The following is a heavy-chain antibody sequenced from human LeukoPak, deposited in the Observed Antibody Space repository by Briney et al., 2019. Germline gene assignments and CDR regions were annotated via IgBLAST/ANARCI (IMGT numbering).Heavy chain of an antibody. CDR1: GFTFSSSA. D-gene: IGHD2-2*01. V-gene: IGHV3-23*01. CDR2: ISGSGSGGST. CDR3: AKRVVPAAIAYYYMDV. J-gene: IGHJ6*03. Sequence: GGSLRLSCAASGFTFSSSAMSWVRQAPGKGLEWVSSISGSGSGGSTYYADSVKGRFTISRDNSKNTLYLQMNSLIAEDTAVYYCAKRVVPAAIAYYYMDVWGKGTTVTVSS.